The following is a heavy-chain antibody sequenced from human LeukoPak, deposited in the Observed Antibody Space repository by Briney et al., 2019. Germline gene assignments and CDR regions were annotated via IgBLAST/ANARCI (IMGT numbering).Heavy chain of an antibody. CDR1: GFTFSHYW. J-gene: IGHJ4*02. Sequence: GGSLRLSCAASAASGFTFSHYWMTWVRQAPGKGLEWVANIKEDGSEEYYVDSVKGRFTISRDNAQNSLYLQMNSLRDEDTAVYYCARDRPWGFDYWGQGTLVTVSS. CDR2: IKEDGSEE. D-gene: IGHD7-27*01. CDR3: ARDRPWGFDY. V-gene: IGHV3-7*01.